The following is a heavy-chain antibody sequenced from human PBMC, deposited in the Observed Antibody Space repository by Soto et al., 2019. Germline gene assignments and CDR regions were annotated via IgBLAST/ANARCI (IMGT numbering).Heavy chain of an antibody. D-gene: IGHD3-10*01. J-gene: IGHJ5*02. CDR1: GGSISSYY. Sequence: QVQLQESGPGRVKPSETLSLTCTVSGGSISSYYWSWIRQPAGKGLEWIGRIYTSESTNYNPSLKSRVTMSVDTSKNQFSLKLSSVNAADTAVYYCARALGTMVRRVIITGWFDPWGQGTLVTVSS. V-gene: IGHV4-4*07. CDR3: ARALGTMVRRVIITGWFDP. CDR2: IYTSEST.